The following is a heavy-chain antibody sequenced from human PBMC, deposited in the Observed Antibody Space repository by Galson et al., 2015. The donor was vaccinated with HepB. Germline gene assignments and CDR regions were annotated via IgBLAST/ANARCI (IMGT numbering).Heavy chain of an antibody. Sequence: ETLSLTCTVSGGSTSNYYWTWVRQSPGKGLEWIGNIYYTGSTKYNPSLKSRVTISVDTSKNQFSLKLSSVTAADTAIYYCARGPLRATSPFDYWGQGTLVTVSS. CDR2: IYYTGST. D-gene: IGHD2-8*01. CDR3: ARGPLRATSPFDY. CDR1: GGSTSNYY. V-gene: IGHV4-59*01. J-gene: IGHJ4*02.